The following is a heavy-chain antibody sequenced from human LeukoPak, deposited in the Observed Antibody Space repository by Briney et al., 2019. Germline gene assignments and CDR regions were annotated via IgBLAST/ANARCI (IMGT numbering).Heavy chain of an antibody. V-gene: IGHV3-48*02. Sequence: SGGSLRLFCAASGFPFSSHVLSWVRQAPGKGLEWIAYINHNGEAIYYPDFVKGRFIISRDNAKNSLFLQMNDLRDEDTAVYYCARDYDWAFDFWGQGTRVTVSS. CDR1: GFPFSSHV. CDR3: ARDYDWAFDF. CDR2: INHNGEAI. J-gene: IGHJ4*02. D-gene: IGHD3-9*01.